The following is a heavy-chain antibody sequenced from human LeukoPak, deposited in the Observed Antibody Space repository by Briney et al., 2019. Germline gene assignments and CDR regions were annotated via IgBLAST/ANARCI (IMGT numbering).Heavy chain of an antibody. CDR3: ARLMETTMVTEFDC. J-gene: IGHJ4*02. CDR1: GYSFTRNW. CDR2: IYPGDSNT. V-gene: IGHV5-51*01. Sequence: GESLKISCKGSGYSFTRNWIGWVRQMPGKGLEWMGIIYPGDSNTRYSPSFQGQVTISADKSITTAYLQWSSLKASDTAIYYCARLMETTMVTEFDCWGQGTLVTVSS. D-gene: IGHD5-18*01.